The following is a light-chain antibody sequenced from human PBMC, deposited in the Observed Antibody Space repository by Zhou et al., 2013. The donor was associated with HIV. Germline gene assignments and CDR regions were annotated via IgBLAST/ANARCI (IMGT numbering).Light chain of an antibody. V-gene: IGKV1-16*02. Sequence: DVQMTQSPSSLSASLGDRVTITCRASQDIRNYVAWFQQRPGKVPKSLIYSASSLQSGVPSKFSGSGSGKDFSLTINSLQPEDFATYYCQQFNNYPLTFGGGTKVEIK. CDR2: SAS. CDR3: QQFNNYPLT. J-gene: IGKJ4*01. CDR1: QDIRNY.